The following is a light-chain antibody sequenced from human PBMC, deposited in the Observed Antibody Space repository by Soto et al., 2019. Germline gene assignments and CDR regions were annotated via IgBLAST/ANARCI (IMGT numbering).Light chain of an antibody. V-gene: IGKV3-20*01. CDR1: QSVSNDF. Sequence: ELVLPQSPGILSLSPGERATLSCRASQSVSNDFLAWYQQKPGQAPRLLIYGASSRATGIPDRFSGTGSGTDFNLTISSLEPEDFAVYYCQQYNNWPITFGQGTLLEIK. CDR3: QQYNNWPIT. J-gene: IGKJ5*01. CDR2: GAS.